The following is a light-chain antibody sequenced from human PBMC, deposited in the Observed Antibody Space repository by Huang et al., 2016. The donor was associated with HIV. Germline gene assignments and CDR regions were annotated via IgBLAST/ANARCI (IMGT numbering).Light chain of an antibody. V-gene: IGKV3-15*01. CDR2: GAS. CDR3: QEYNNWPPMYT. J-gene: IGKJ2*01. Sequence: EIVMTQSPGTLSVSPGERATLSCRASESVRSNLAWYQHKPGQAPRRLIYGASTRATGIPARFSGSGSETEFSLTISSLQSEDFAVYYCQEYNNWPPMYTFGQGTRLEIK. CDR1: ESVRSN.